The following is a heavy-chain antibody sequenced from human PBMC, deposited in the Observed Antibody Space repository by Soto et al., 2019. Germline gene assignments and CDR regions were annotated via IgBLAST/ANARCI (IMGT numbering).Heavy chain of an antibody. CDR2: IYYSGSS. CDR1: GGSISSGSYH. CDR3: VRDVFGVVIFDS. D-gene: IGHD3-3*01. Sequence: PSETLSLTCTVSGGSISSGSYHWSWIRQHPGKGLEWIGNIYYSGSSYYNPSLKSRATISIDTSKDQFSLRLGSVTAADTAVYYCVRDVFGVVIFDSWGQGTPVTVSS. V-gene: IGHV4-31*03. J-gene: IGHJ4*02.